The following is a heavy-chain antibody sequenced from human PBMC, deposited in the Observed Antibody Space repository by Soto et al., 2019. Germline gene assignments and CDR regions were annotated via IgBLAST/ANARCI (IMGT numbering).Heavy chain of an antibody. V-gene: IGHV1-2*04. Sequence: ASVKVSCKASGYTFTSYGISWVRQAPGQGLEWMGWINPNSGNTNYAQKFQGWVTMARDTSISTAYMELSRLRSDDTAVYYCARDLGEGYCSGGSCYTPGAFDIWGQGTMVTVSS. CDR2: INPNSGNT. J-gene: IGHJ3*02. CDR1: GYTFTSYG. CDR3: ARDLGEGYCSGGSCYTPGAFDI. D-gene: IGHD2-15*01.